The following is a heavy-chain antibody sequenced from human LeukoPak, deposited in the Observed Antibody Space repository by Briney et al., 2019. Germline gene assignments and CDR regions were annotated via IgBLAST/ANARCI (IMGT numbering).Heavy chain of an antibody. V-gene: IGHV3-48*01. D-gene: IGHD4-11*01. CDR3: ARDDYSNWFDP. J-gene: IGHJ5*02. Sequence: GGSLRLSCAASGFTFSGYSMNWVRQAPGKGLEWVSYISSSSSTIYYADSVKGRFTISRDNAKNSLYLQMNSLRAEDTAVYYCARDDYSNWFDPWGQGTLVTVSS. CDR1: GFTFSGYS. CDR2: ISSSSSTI.